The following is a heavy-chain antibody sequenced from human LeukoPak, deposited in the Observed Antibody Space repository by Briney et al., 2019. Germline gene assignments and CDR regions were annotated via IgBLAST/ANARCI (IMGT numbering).Heavy chain of an antibody. CDR1: GFNFGIYW. J-gene: IGHJ4*02. CDR2: IEEDGSEK. Sequence: GGSLRLSCAASGFNFGIYWMSWVRQAPGKGLEWVANIEEDGSEKHYVDSVKGRFTASRDNAKNSLFLQMSNLRAEDTAVYYCARDLGRYFDYFDYWGQGTLVTVSS. CDR3: ARDLGRYFDYFDY. V-gene: IGHV3-7*01. D-gene: IGHD3-9*01.